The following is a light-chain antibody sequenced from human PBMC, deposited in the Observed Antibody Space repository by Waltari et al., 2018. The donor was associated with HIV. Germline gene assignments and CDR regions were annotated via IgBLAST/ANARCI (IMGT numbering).Light chain of an antibody. CDR1: HSVSYNSNNKTY. J-gene: IGKJ3*01. V-gene: IGKV4-1*01. CDR3: QQYYTTPFT. Sequence: DIVMTQSPDSLAVSLGERAAIKCKSSHSVSYNSNNKTYLAWYQQKPGQPPKLLIYWASTQESGVPDRFSGSGSGTDFTLTISSLQAEDVAVYYCQQYYTTPFTFGPGTKVDIK. CDR2: WAS.